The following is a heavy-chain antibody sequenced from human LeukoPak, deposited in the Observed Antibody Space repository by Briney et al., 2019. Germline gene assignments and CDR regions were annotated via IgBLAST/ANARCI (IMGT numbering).Heavy chain of an antibody. D-gene: IGHD6-13*01. CDR3: ARARSSWYSNYFDY. Sequence: SETLSLTCTVSDGSVSSGGYYWSWIRQPPGKGLEWIGYIYYSGSTNYNPSLKSRVTISVDTSKNQFSLKLSSVTAADTAVYYCARARSSWYSNYFDYWGQGTLVTVSS. J-gene: IGHJ4*02. V-gene: IGHV4-61*08. CDR1: DGSVSSGGYY. CDR2: IYYSGST.